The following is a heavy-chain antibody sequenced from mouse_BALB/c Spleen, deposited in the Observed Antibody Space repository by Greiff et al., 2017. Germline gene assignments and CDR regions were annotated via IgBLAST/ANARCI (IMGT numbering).Heavy chain of an antibody. Sequence: EVQLVESGGGLVKPGGSLKLSCAASGFTFSSYAMSWVRQTPEKRLEWVASISSGGSTYYPDSVKGRFTISRDNARNILYLQMSSLRSEDTAMYYCVRDPGYYVMDYWGQGTSVTVSS. V-gene: IGHV5-6-5*01. J-gene: IGHJ4*01. CDR1: GFTFSSYA. CDR3: VRDPGYYVMDY. CDR2: ISSGGST.